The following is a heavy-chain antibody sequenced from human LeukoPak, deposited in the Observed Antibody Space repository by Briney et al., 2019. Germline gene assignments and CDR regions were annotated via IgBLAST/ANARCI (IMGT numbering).Heavy chain of an antibody. CDR3: AKVWWGKRTLDY. J-gene: IGHJ4*02. V-gene: IGHV3-23*01. D-gene: IGHD3-16*01. CDR1: GFTFIIHG. Sequence: GGSLRLSWVASGFTFIIHGISWVRQAPGKGLEWVSTFGGGDDSTYYTDSVRGRFTISRDNSKNTLYLQMNSLRAEDTALYYCAKVWWGKRTLDYWGQGNQVTVSS. CDR2: FGGGDDST.